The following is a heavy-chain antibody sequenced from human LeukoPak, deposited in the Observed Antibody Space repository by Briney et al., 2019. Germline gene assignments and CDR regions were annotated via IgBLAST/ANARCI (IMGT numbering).Heavy chain of an antibody. Sequence: GGSLRLSCATCGFTFSNYWMSWVRQAPGKGLEWVANIKHDGSEKYYVDSVKGRFPISRDNAMNSLYMQMNSLRAEDTAVYYCARVSRWGLNHNPHYWGQGTLVTVSS. CDR3: ARVSRWGLNHNPHY. CDR1: GFTFSNYW. V-gene: IGHV3-7*03. CDR2: IKHDGSEK. D-gene: IGHD7-27*01. J-gene: IGHJ4*02.